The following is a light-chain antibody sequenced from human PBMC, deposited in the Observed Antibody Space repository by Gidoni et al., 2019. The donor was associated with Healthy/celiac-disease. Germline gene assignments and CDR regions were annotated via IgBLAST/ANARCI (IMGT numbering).Light chain of an antibody. CDR3: SSYAGSNNVV. J-gene: IGLJ2*01. V-gene: IGLV2-8*01. Sequence: QSALTQPPSASGSPGQSVTISCTGTSRDVGGYNYVSWYQQHPGKAPKLMIYEVSQRPSGVPDRFFGSKSGNTASLTVSGLQAEDEADYYCSSYAGSNNVVFGGGTKLTVL. CDR2: EVS. CDR1: SRDVGGYNY.